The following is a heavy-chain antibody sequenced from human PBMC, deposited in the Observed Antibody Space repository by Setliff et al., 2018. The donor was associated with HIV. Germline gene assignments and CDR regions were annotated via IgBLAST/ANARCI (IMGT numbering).Heavy chain of an antibody. CDR1: GFSFSRYT. J-gene: IGHJ4*02. CDR2: ITSNLRYI. V-gene: IGHV3-21*01. D-gene: IGHD3-22*01. Sequence: GGSLRLSCLASGFSFSRYTMMWVRQAPGKGLEWVSSITSNLRYIYADSVKGRFTISRDNTKNSLYLQMNSLRAEDTAVYYCARGDSFVYSYVDPGYWGQGTLVTVSS. CDR3: ARGDSFVYSYVDPGY.